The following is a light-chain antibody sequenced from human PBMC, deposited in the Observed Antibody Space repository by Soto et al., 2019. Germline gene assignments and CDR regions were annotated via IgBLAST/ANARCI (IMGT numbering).Light chain of an antibody. V-gene: IGKV4-1*01. CDR3: QQYYSSPLT. CDR1: QSVLYSSNNMND. CDR2: WAS. Sequence: DIVMTQSPDSLAVSLGERATINFKSSQSVLYSSNNMNDLAWYQQKPGQPPKLLIYWASTRESGVPDRFSGSGSGTDFTLTISSLQAEDVAVYYCQQYYSSPLTFGGGTNVDIK. J-gene: IGKJ4*01.